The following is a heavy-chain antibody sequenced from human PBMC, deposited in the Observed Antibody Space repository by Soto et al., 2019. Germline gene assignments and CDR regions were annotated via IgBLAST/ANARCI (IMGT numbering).Heavy chain of an antibody. Sequence: QVQLVESGGGVVQPGRSLRLSCAASGFTFSSYAMHWVRQAPGKGLEWVAVISYDGSNKYYADSVKGRFTISRDNSKNTLYLQMNSLGAEDTAVYYCARDNRGGLDYWGQGTLVTVSS. V-gene: IGHV3-30-3*01. CDR2: ISYDGSNK. CDR1: GFTFSSYA. J-gene: IGHJ4*02. D-gene: IGHD3-10*01. CDR3: ARDNRGGLDY.